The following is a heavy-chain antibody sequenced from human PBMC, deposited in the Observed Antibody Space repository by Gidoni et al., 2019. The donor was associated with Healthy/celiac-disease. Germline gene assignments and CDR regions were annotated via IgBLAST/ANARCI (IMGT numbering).Heavy chain of an antibody. V-gene: IGHV3-23*01. CDR2: ISGSGGST. CDR1: GFTFSSNA. Sequence: EVQLLESGGGLVQPGGSLRLSCAASGFTFSSNAMSWFRQAPGKGLEWVSAISGSGGSTYDADSVKGRFTISRDNSKNTLYLQMNSLRAEDTAVYYCAKGWMGPIAAAANFDYWGQGTLVTVSS. CDR3: AKGWMGPIAAAANFDY. D-gene: IGHD6-13*01. J-gene: IGHJ4*02.